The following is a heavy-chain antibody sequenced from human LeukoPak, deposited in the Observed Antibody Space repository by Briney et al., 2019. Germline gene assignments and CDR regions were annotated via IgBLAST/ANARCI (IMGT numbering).Heavy chain of an antibody. CDR3: ARRKLGGYNERKAYFDY. CDR2: IYPGDSDT. V-gene: IGHV5-51*01. Sequence: GESLKISCKGSGYSFTSYWIGWVRQMPGKGLEWMGIIYPGDSDTGYSPSFQGQVTISADKSISTAYLQWSSLKASDTAMYYCARRKLGGYNERKAYFDYWGQGTLVTVSS. J-gene: IGHJ4*02. D-gene: IGHD5-24*01. CDR1: GYSFTSYW.